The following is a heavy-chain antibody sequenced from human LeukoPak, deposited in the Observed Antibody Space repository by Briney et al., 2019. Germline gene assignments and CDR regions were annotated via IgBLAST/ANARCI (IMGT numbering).Heavy chain of an antibody. J-gene: IGHJ6*03. CDR1: GYTLTKLS. CDR3: ATNNYYGSGSYLYYYYYVDV. Sequence: ASVKVSCKVSGYTLTKLSMHWVRQAPGKGLEWMGGSDPEDGETIYAQKFQGRVTMTEDTSTDTAYMELSSLRSEDTAVYYCATNNYYGSGSYLYYYYYVDVWGKGTTVTVSS. CDR2: SDPEDGET. V-gene: IGHV1-24*01. D-gene: IGHD3-10*01.